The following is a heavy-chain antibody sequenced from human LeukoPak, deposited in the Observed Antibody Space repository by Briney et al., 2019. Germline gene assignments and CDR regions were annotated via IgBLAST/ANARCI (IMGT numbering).Heavy chain of an antibody. CDR3: ARDVRGYIYGYFDY. Sequence: PSETLSLTCTVSGGSIYSGSYYWSWIRQPAGKGLEWIGRIYTSGSTNYNPSLKSRVTISVDTSKNQFSLKLSSVTAADTAVYYCARDVRGYIYGYFDYWGQGTLVTVSS. CDR2: IYTSGST. D-gene: IGHD5-18*01. J-gene: IGHJ4*02. V-gene: IGHV4-61*02. CDR1: GGSIYSGSYY.